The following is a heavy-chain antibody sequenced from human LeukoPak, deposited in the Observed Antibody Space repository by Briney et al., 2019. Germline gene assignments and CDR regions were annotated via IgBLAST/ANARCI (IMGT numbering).Heavy chain of an antibody. J-gene: IGHJ5*02. D-gene: IGHD2-15*01. Sequence: ESGPTLVNPTQTLTLTCTFSGFSLSTSGMCVSWIRQPPGKGLEWIGYIYYSGSTNYNPSLKSRVTISVDTSKNQFSLKLSSVTAADTAVYYCARSSLGYCSGGSCYGPWFDPWGQGTLVTVSS. CDR3: ARSSLGYCSGGSCYGPWFDP. CDR2: IYYSGST. V-gene: IGHV4-61*08. CDR1: GFSLSTSGMC.